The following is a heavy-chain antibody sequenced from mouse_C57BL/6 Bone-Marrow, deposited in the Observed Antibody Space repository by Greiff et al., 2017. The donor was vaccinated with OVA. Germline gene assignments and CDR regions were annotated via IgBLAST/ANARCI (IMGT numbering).Heavy chain of an antibody. CDR3: TTYYDWDYYAMDY. CDR1: GFNIKDYY. V-gene: IGHV14-1*01. J-gene: IGHJ4*01. Sequence: EVQLQQSGAELVRPGASVKLSCTASGFNIKDYYMHWVKQRPEQGLEWIGRIDPEDGDTEYAQQFQGKATMTADTSSNTAYLPLSSLPSDDTAVYYCTTYYDWDYYAMDYWGQGTSVTVSS. CDR2: IDPEDGDT. D-gene: IGHD2-4*01.